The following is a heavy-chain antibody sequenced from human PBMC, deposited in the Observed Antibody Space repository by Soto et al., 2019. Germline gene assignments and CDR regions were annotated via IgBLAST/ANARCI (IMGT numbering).Heavy chain of an antibody. CDR2: INLRGGTT. V-gene: IGHV1-46*02. D-gene: IGHD1-26*01. Sequence: QVQLMQSGAEGRKPGASVRLSCETSGYNFNQYYIHWVRQAPGQGLEWMGIINLRGGTTEYAHKFRGRVTVTGDTSTKTAYMELGSLRSEDTAMYFCARGPEDSDVPRWDYWGQGTLVTVSS. CDR1: GYNFNQYY. J-gene: IGHJ4*02. CDR3: ARGPEDSDVPRWDY.